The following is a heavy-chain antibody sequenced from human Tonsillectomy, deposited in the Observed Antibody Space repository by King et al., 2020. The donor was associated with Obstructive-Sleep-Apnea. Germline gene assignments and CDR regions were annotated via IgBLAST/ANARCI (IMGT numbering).Heavy chain of an antibody. CDR2: IYPSDSDT. D-gene: IGHD1-26*01. Sequence: QLVQSGAEVKKPGESLEISCQGSGFSFTSYWIGWVRQMPGKGLEWMGIIYPSDSDTRYSPSFQGQVTISADKSISTAYLQRSSLKVSDTAMFYCARQGRAGEVDYWGQGTLVTVSS. CDR1: GFSFTSYW. V-gene: IGHV5-51*01. J-gene: IGHJ4*02. CDR3: ARQGRAGEVDY.